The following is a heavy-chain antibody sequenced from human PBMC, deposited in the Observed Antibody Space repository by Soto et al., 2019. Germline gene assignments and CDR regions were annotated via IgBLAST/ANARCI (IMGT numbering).Heavy chain of an antibody. D-gene: IGHD2-21*01. CDR3: AREPLCGGKCYDNYFDP. Sequence: QVPLVQSGAEVKRPGASVKISCKASGYRFIYYPIHWVRQAPGQGLEWMGWINIGNGNTQYSQNFQGRVTITSDTSATTVDMELSSLKSEDTAVYYCAREPLCGGKCYDNYFDPWGQGTLVIVSS. CDR1: GYRFIYYP. V-gene: IGHV1-3*04. CDR2: INIGNGNT. J-gene: IGHJ5*02.